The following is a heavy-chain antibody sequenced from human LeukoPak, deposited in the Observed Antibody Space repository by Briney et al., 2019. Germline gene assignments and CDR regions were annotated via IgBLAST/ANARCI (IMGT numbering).Heavy chain of an antibody. Sequence: PGGSLRLSCAASGFTFSSYSMNWVRQAPGKGLEWGSSISSSSSYIYYADSVKGRFTISRDNAKNSLYLQMNSLRAEDTAVYYCARDLRLRGGVFDYWGQGTLVTVSS. CDR1: GFTFSSYS. D-gene: IGHD3-10*01. V-gene: IGHV3-21*01. CDR2: ISSSSSYI. J-gene: IGHJ4*02. CDR3: ARDLRLRGGVFDY.